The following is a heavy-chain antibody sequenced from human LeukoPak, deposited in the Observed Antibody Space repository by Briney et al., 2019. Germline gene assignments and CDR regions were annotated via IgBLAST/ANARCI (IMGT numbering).Heavy chain of an antibody. Sequence: GGSLRLSCAVSGITLSNYGMTWVRQAPGKGLEWVAGISDTGGRTNYADSVKGRFTISRDNSKNTLYLQMNSLRAEDTAVYYCARGGGRRYSSGWYPLDYWGQGTLVTVSS. CDR2: ISDTGGRT. CDR3: ARGGGRRYSSGWYPLDY. D-gene: IGHD6-19*01. J-gene: IGHJ4*02. V-gene: IGHV3-23*01. CDR1: GITLSNYG.